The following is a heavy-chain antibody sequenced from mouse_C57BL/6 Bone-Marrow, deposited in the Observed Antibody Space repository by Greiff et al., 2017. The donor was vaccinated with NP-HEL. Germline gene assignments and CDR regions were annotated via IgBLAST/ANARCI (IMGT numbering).Heavy chain of an antibody. Sequence: VKLQESGAELARPGASVKLSCKASGYTFTSYGISWVKQRTGQGLEWIGEIYPRSGNTYYNEKFKGKATLTADKSSSTAYMELRSLTSEDSAVYFCARGRGITTVVDYWGQGTTLTVSS. D-gene: IGHD1-1*01. V-gene: IGHV1-81*01. CDR3: ARGRGITTVVDY. J-gene: IGHJ2*01. CDR1: GYTFTSYG. CDR2: IYPRSGNT.